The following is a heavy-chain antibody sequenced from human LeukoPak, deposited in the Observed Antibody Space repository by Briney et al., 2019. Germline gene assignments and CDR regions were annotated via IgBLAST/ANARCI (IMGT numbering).Heavy chain of an antibody. CDR3: GPYGDYNPLDF. Sequence: GGSLRLSCAASGFTFSSYAMSWVSQAPGKGLEWVSAISGSGGSTYYADSVKGRFTISRDNSKNTLYLQMNSLRADDTAVYYCGPYGDYNPLDFWGQGTLVTVSS. CDR1: GFTFSSYA. J-gene: IGHJ4*02. CDR2: ISGSGGST. D-gene: IGHD4-17*01. V-gene: IGHV3-23*01.